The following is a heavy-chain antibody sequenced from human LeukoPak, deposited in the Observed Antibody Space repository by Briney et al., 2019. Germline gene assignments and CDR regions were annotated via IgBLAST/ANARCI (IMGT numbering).Heavy chain of an antibody. CDR2: ISGSGGST. V-gene: IGHV3-23*01. J-gene: IGHJ4*02. D-gene: IGHD6-6*01. Sequence: PGGSLRLSCAASGFTFSSYATSWVRQAPGKGLEWVSAISGSGGSTYYADSVKGRFTISRDNSKNTLYLQMNSLRAEDTAVYYCAKDPARRYSSSWCFYYWGQGTLVTVSS. CDR3: AKDPARRYSSSWCFYY. CDR1: GFTFSSYA.